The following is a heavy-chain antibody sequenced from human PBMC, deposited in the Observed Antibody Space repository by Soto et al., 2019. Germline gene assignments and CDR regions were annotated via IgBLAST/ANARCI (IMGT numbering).Heavy chain of an antibody. J-gene: IGHJ4*02. CDR3: ARAATYYYRLGSGARY. D-gene: IGHD3-10*01. CDR2: MNPNIGHT. V-gene: IGHV1-8*01. Sequence: ASGKVWCKACGCMFTTYEIMWVRQATGQGLEWVGGMNPNIGHTGYAQKFQGRVTMTRDSSISTAYLELSSLRSDDTAVYYCARAATYYYRLGSGARYWPQVSLVPVSS. CDR1: GCMFTTYE.